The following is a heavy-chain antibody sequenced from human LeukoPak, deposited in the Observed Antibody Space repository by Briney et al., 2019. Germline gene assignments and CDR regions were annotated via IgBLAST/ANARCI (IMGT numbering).Heavy chain of an antibody. Sequence: PSETLSLTCAVYGGSFSGYYWSLIRQPPGKGLEWIGEINHSGSTNYNPSLKSRVTISVDTSKNQFSLKLSSVTAADTAVYYCARCLITIFGVANFFDYWGQGTLVTVSS. CDR2: INHSGST. V-gene: IGHV4-34*01. CDR3: ARCLITIFGVANFFDY. D-gene: IGHD3-3*01. CDR1: GGSFSGYY. J-gene: IGHJ4*02.